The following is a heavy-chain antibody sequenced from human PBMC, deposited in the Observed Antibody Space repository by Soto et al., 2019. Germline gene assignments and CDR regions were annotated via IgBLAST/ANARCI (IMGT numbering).Heavy chain of an antibody. D-gene: IGHD1-1*01. J-gene: IGHJ5*02. V-gene: IGHV1-69*06. CDR1: GAGDTCSNYG. CDR2: TIPAFRTA. CDR3: WRHDKTALPPLVA. Sequence: QVHLVQSGAAVNSPWSAVKVSCKVSGAGDTCSNYGLNWVRQAPGQGLEWMGGTIPAFRTANYAQKFQCRVTITADTSTATAYRELSRLRSDDTAVYYCWRHDKTALPPLVAWAQETLGSVSS.